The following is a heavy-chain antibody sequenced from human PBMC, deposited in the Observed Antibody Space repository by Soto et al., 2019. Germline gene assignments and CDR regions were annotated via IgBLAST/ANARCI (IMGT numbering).Heavy chain of an antibody. CDR1: GFTFSSYG. CDR2: ISYDGSNK. Sequence: QVQLVESGGGVVQPGRSLRLSRAASGFTFSSYGMHWVRQAPGKGLEWVAVISYDGSNKYYADSVKGRFTISRDNSKNTLYLQMNSLRAEDTAVYYCAVPLYGSGNPLDPWGQGTLVTVSS. V-gene: IGHV3-30*03. D-gene: IGHD3-10*01. J-gene: IGHJ5*02. CDR3: AVPLYGSGNPLDP.